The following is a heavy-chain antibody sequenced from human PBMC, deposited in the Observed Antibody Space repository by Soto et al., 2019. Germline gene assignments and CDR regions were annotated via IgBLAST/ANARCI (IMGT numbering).Heavy chain of an antibody. D-gene: IGHD3-9*01. CDR3: AKDRYDILTGQVYYYYYYMDV. CDR2: ISGSGGST. J-gene: IGHJ6*03. CDR1: GFTFSSYA. Sequence: GGSLRLSCAASGFTFSSYAMSWVRQAPGKGLEWVSAISGSGGSTYYADSVKGRFTISRDNSKNTLYLQMNSLRAEDTAVYYCAKDRYDILTGQVYYYYYYMDVWGKGTTVTVS. V-gene: IGHV3-23*01.